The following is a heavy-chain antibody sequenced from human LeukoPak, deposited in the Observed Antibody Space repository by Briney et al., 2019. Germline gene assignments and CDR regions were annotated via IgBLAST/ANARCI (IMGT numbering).Heavy chain of an antibody. CDR3: ARDGYYDSSGYYSPLFDY. J-gene: IGHJ4*02. Sequence: WASVKVSCKASGYTFTGYYMHWVRQAPGQGLEWMGWINPNSGGTNYAQKFQGRVTMTRDTSISTAYMELSRLRSDDTAVYYCARDGYYDSSGYYSPLFDYWGQGTLVTVSS. CDR1: GYTFTGYY. CDR2: INPNSGGT. D-gene: IGHD3-22*01. V-gene: IGHV1-2*02.